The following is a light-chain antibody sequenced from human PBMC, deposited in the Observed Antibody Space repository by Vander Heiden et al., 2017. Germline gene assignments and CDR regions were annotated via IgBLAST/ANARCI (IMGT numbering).Light chain of an antibody. J-gene: IGKJ5*01. CDR2: DAT. CDR1: LDIPNY. Sequence: DIQMTQSPSSLSASVGDTITITCQASLDIPNYLNWYQQTPGKAPKLLICDATNFETGVPTRFSRGGSGTHFTFTISSLQPEDFTTYCYQQYDYLPPTFGQGTRLEIK. CDR3: QQYDYLPPT. V-gene: IGKV1-33*01.